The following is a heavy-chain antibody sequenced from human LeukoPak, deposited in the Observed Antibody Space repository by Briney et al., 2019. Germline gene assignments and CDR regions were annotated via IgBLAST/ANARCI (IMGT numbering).Heavy chain of an antibody. V-gene: IGHV3-7*01. J-gene: IGHJ4*02. CDR2: IKQDGSKK. CDR3: ARDFHSGYDLPYYFDY. Sequence: PGVTLRLSCAASGFTFSSYWMSWVRQPPGKGLEWVANIKQDGSKKYYTDSVRRRFTISRDNAKNSLYLQMNSLRAEDTAVYYCARDFHSGYDLPYYFDYWGQGTLVTVSS. CDR1: GFTFSSYW. D-gene: IGHD5-12*01.